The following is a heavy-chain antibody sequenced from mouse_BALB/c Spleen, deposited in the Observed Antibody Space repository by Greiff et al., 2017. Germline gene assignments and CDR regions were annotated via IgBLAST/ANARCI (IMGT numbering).Heavy chain of an antibody. V-gene: IGHV5-6-5*01. CDR2: ISSGGST. CDR3: ARGDYYYGSSSNWYFDV. J-gene: IGHJ1*01. CDR1: GFTFSSYA. Sequence: EVKLVESGGGLVKPGGSLKLSCAASGFTFSSYAMSWVRQTPEKRLEWVASISSGGSTYYPDSVKGRFTISRDNARNILYLQMSSLRSEDTAMYYCARGDYYYGSSSNWYFDVWGVGTTVTVSS. D-gene: IGHD1-1*01.